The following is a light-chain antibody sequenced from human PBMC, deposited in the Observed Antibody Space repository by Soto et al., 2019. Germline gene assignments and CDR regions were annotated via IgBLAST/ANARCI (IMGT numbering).Light chain of an antibody. J-gene: IGKJ2*01. V-gene: IGKV3-20*01. CDR2: DAS. CDR1: QSVTSSY. Sequence: DIVLTQSPGTLSLSPGERATLSCRASQSVTSSYLAWYQQKPGQAPRLLIYDASSRATGIPDRFSGSGSGTDFTLTISGLEPDDSALYYCQQYGNSPMYNFGQGTKLEIK. CDR3: QQYGNSPMYN.